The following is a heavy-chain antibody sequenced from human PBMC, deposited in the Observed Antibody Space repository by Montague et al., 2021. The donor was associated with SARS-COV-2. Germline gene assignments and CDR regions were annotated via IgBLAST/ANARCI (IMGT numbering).Heavy chain of an antibody. J-gene: IGHJ3*02. CDR3: ARVDNLVQGVLPAEDAFDI. CDR1: GGSISSGGYY. V-gene: IGHV4-31*03. CDR2: IYYSGST. Sequence: TLSLTCTVSGGSISSGGYYWSWIRQHPGKGLEWIGYIYYSGSTYYNSSLKSRVTISVDTSKNQFSLKLSYVTAADTAVYYCARVDNLVQGVLPAEDAFDIWGQGTMVTVSS. D-gene: IGHD3-10*01.